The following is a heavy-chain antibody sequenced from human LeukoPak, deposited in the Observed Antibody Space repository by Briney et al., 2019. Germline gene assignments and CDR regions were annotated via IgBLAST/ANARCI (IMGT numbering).Heavy chain of an antibody. CDR2: ISWNSGSI. CDR1: GFTFDDYA. CDR3: AEARRSHLPGDYFDY. J-gene: IGHJ4*02. V-gene: IGHV3-9*01. Sequence: GGSLRLSCAASGFTFDDYAMHWVRQAPGKGLEWVSGISWNSGSIGYADSVKGRFTISRDNAKNSLYLQMNSLRAEDTALYYCAEARRSHLPGDYFDYWGQGTLVTVSS. D-gene: IGHD2-15*01.